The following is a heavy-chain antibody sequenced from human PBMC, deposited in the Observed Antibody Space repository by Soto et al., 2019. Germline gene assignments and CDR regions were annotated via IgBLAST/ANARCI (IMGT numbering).Heavy chain of an antibody. Sequence: SETLSLTCTVSGVSISNSSYYWGWIRRPPGKGLEWIGTIYYSGITYYNPSLKSRVTISVDTSKNQFSLKLTSVTAADTAVYYCARHGSNWGQGTLVTVPS. J-gene: IGHJ4*02. CDR1: GVSISNSSYY. CDR3: ARHGSN. CDR2: IYYSGIT. V-gene: IGHV4-39*01.